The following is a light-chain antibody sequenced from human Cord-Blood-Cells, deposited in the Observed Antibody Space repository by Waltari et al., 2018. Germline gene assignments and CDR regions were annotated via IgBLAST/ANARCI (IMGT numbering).Light chain of an antibody. J-gene: IGLJ3*02. V-gene: IGLV2-8*01. CDR1: SSDVGGYNY. Sequence: QSALTQPPSASGSPGQSVTISCTGTSSDVGGYNYVSWYQQHPGKAPKRMIYEVSKRPPGFPDRFSCSKSGDTASLTVSGRQAADEADYYCSSYAGSNNWVFGGGTKLTVL. CDR3: SSYAGSNNWV. CDR2: EVS.